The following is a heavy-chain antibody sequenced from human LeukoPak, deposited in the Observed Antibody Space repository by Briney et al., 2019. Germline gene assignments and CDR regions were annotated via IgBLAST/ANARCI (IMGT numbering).Heavy chain of an antibody. CDR2: IYYSGST. D-gene: IGHD5-24*01. V-gene: IGHV4-31*03. Sequence: SETLSLTCTVSGGSISSGGYYWSWIRQHPGKGLEWIGYIYYSGSTYYNPSLKSRVTISVDTSKNQFSLKLSSVTAADTAVYYCARERWVYDWFDPWAREPWSPSPQ. CDR1: GGSISSGGYY. J-gene: IGHJ5*02. CDR3: ARERWVYDWFDP.